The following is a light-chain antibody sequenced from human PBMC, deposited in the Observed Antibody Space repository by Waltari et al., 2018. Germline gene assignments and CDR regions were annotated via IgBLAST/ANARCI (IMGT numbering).Light chain of an antibody. CDR3: SSYTSSSTLV. V-gene: IGLV2-14*01. CDR1: SSDVGGYNY. CDR2: EVS. Sequence: QSALTQPASVSGSPGQSITISCTGTSSDVGGYNYVSWYQQHPGQAPKPMIYEVSNLASGVSNRFSGSKSGNTSLLTISVLLAEDEADYYCSSYTSSSTLVFGTGTKVTVL. J-gene: IGLJ1*01.